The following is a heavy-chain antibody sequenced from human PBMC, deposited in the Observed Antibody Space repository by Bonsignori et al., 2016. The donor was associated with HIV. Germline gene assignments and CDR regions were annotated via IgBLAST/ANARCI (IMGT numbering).Heavy chain of an antibody. Sequence: QVTLEESGPIMVKPTETLTLTCTVSGFSLSNARLGVSWFRQPPGKALEWLAHIFSNDDKSYSPSLKSRLIISKDTSRNQVVLTMTNMDPVDTGTYFCARLGSSTSSWFFDLWGRGTLVTVSS. V-gene: IGHV2-26*01. D-gene: IGHD3-10*01. CDR2: IFSNDDK. CDR1: GFSLSNARLG. J-gene: IGHJ2*01. CDR3: ARLGSSTSSWFFDL.